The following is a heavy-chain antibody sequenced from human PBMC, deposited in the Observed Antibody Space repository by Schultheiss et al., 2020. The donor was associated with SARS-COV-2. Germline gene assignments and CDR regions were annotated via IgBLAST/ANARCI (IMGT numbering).Heavy chain of an antibody. CDR3: ARDGGRDYYDSSGYRWFDP. Sequence: GGSLRLSCVASGFMFSSYDMGWVRQAPGEGLEWVAVIWYDGSNKYYADSVKGRFTISRDNSKNTLYLQMNSLRAEDTAVYYCARDGGRDYYDSSGYRWFDPWGQGTLVTVSS. CDR2: IWYDGSNK. V-gene: IGHV3-33*08. CDR1: GFMFSSYD. D-gene: IGHD3-22*01. J-gene: IGHJ5*02.